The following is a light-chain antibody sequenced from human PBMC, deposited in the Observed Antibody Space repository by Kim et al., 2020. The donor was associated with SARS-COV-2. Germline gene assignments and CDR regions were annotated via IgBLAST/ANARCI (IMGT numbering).Light chain of an antibody. V-gene: IGKV1-12*01. Sequence: SVGDRVTIHCRAGQGISSRLAWYQQKPGKAPKLLIYAASTLQSGIPSRFSGRGSGTDFTLPISSLQPEDFATYYCQQANSFPRTFGQGTKLEIK. J-gene: IGKJ2*01. CDR1: QGISSR. CDR2: AAS. CDR3: QQANSFPRT.